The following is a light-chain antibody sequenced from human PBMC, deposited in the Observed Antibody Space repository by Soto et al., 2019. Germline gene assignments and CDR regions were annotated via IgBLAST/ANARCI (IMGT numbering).Light chain of an antibody. CDR2: EVS. Sequence: QSVLTQPASVSGSPGQSITISCTGTSSDVGGYNCVSWYQQHPGKAPKLMIYEVSNRPSGVSNRFSGSKSGNTASLTISGLQAEDEADYYCSSYTSSSLYVFGTGTKVTVL. CDR1: SSDVGGYNC. V-gene: IGLV2-14*01. CDR3: SSYTSSSLYV. J-gene: IGLJ1*01.